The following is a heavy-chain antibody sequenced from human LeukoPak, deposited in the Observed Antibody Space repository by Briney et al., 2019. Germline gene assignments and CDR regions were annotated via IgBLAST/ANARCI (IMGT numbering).Heavy chain of an antibody. CDR3: AKDYDMWTGSLDY. J-gene: IGHJ4*02. CDR2: ITDTGDST. V-gene: IGHV3-23*01. Sequence: GGSLRLSCAASGFPFSSSTMTWVRQAPGKGLEWVSTITDTGDSTHYADSVKGRFTFSRDNSKNTLYLQMNSLRAEDTAVYFCAKDYDMWTGSLDYWGQGTLVTVSS. D-gene: IGHD3-9*01. CDR1: GFPFSSST.